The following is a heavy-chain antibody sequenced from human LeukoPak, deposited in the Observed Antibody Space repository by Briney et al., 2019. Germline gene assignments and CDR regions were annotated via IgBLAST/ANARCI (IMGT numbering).Heavy chain of an antibody. CDR1: GYTFTSYG. J-gene: IGHJ4*02. Sequence: ASVTVSCKASGYTFTSYGISWVRQAPGQGLEWMGWINAYNGNTNYAQKLQGRVTMTTDTSTRTAYMELRSLRSDDTAVYYCARDTLYYDSSGYPDYWGQGTLVTVSS. V-gene: IGHV1-18*01. CDR2: INAYNGNT. D-gene: IGHD3-22*01. CDR3: ARDTLYYDSSGYPDY.